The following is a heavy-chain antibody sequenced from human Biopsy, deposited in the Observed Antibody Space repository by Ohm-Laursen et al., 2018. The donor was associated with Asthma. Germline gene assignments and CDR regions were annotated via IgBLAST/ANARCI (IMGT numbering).Heavy chain of an antibody. Sequence: SSVKVSCKTLGGTFNTYVIGWVRQAPGQGLEWMGGINFVFGTTTYPQKFQDRVTITADDSTSTVYMELSSLRSEDTAVYYCARKAGSCISRTCYSLDFWGQGTLVTVSS. J-gene: IGHJ4*02. CDR3: ARKAGSCISRTCYSLDF. D-gene: IGHD2-2*01. V-gene: IGHV1-69*01. CDR1: GGTFNTYV. CDR2: INFVFGTT.